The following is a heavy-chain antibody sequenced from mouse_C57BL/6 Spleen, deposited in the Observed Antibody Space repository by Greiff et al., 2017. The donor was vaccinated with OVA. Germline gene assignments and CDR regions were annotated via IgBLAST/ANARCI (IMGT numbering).Heavy chain of an antibody. Sequence: VQLQQPGAELVKPGASVKLSCKASGYTFTSYWMHWVKQRPGQGLEWIGMIHPNSGSTNYNEKFKSKATLTVDKSSSTAYMQLSSLTSEDSAVYYCARAGTAGAMDYWGQGTSVTVSS. D-gene: IGHD2-14*01. V-gene: IGHV1-64*01. CDR2: IHPNSGST. CDR1: GYTFTSYW. J-gene: IGHJ4*01. CDR3: ARAGTAGAMDY.